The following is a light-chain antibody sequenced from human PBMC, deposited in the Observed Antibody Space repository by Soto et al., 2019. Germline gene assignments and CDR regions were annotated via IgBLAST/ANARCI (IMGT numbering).Light chain of an antibody. Sequence: QSVLTQPASVSGSPGQSITISCTGTSTDVGGYNYVSWHQQHPGKAPKLMINDGTERPSGVYSRFSGAKSGNTASLTVSGLQAEEEADYYCSSCPGRSTHVLCGGGTQLTVL. J-gene: IGLJ2*01. CDR1: STDVGGYNY. CDR3: SSCPGRSTHVL. V-gene: IGLV2-14*03. CDR2: DGT.